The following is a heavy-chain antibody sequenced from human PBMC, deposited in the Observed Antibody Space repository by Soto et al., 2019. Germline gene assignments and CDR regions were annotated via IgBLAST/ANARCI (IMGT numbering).Heavy chain of an antibody. D-gene: IGHD2-21*02. CDR3: ARAGVTPHFFDY. CDR1: WFSVRTNY. Sequence: GGSLRLSCAASWFSVRTNYMSWVRQAPGKGLEWVSVFESGGSIYYADSVKGRFIISRDYAKNTVYLQMNSLRADDTAVYYCARAGVTPHFFDYWGQGTLVTVSS. V-gene: IGHV3-53*01. J-gene: IGHJ4*02. CDR2: FESGGSI.